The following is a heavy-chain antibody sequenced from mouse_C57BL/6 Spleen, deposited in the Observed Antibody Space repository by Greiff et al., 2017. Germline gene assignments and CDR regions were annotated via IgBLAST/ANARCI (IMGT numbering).Heavy chain of an antibody. CDR3: ARQGGNYYFDY. Sequence: EVKLVESGGDLVKPGGSLKLSCAASGFTFSSYGMSWVRQTPDKRLEWVATISSGGSYTYYPDSVKGRFTISRDNAKKTLYLQMSSLKSEDTAMYYCARQGGNYYFDYWGQGTTLTVSS. D-gene: IGHD2-1*01. V-gene: IGHV5-6*01. CDR1: GFTFSSYG. J-gene: IGHJ2*01. CDR2: ISSGGSYT.